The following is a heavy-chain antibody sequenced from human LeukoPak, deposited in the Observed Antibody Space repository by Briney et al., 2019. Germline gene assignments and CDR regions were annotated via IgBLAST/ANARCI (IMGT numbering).Heavy chain of an antibody. CDR3: ARVVVTSLFDY. CDR1: GYTFTGYY. V-gene: IGHV1-2*02. J-gene: IGHJ4*02. D-gene: IGHD3-22*01. Sequence: ASVKVSCKASGYTFTGYYMHWVRQAPGQGLEWMGWINPNSGGTNYAQEFQGRVTMTRDTSISTAYMELSRLRSDDTAVYYCARVVVTSLFDYWGQGTLVTVSS. CDR2: INPNSGGT.